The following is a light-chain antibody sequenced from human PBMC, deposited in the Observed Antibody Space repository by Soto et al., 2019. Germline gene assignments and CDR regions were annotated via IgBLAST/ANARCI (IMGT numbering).Light chain of an antibody. CDR3: QHYNSYSAA. Sequence: THSPDTLSAAVGGRGTITCRASQTISSWLAWYQQKPGKAPKLLIYKASTLKSGVPSRFSGSGSGTEFTLTISSLQPHDFATYYCQHYNSYSAAFGQGTKVDIK. V-gene: IGKV1-5*03. CDR2: KAS. J-gene: IGKJ1*01. CDR1: QTISSW.